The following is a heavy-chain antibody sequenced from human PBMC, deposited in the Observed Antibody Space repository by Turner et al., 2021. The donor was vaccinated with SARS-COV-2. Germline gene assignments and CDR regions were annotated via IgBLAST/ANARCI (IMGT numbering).Heavy chain of an antibody. CDR1: GVSMNSNY. Sequence: QVQLQESGPRLVKPLETLSLTCTVSGVSMNSNYWSWIRQPPGKRLEWIGYIYYRGSTNYNPSLESRVTISVDTSRNQFSLNLTSVTAADTAIYYCARETVNNWVDPWGQGTLVTVSS. CDR2: IYYRGST. CDR3: ARETVNNWVDP. J-gene: IGHJ5*02. D-gene: IGHD2-21*02. V-gene: IGHV4-59*01.